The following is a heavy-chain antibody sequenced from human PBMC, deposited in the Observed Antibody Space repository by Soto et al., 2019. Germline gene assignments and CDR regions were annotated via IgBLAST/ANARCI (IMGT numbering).Heavy chain of an antibody. CDR1: GFTFSSYS. D-gene: IGHD3-10*01. J-gene: IGHJ4*02. V-gene: IGHV3-23*01. CDR2: FRTSGDGGTT. Sequence: GGSLRLSCAASGFTFSSYSMSWVRQAPGKGLEWVSGFRTSGDGGTTYYADSVKGRFTISRDNSKNMLFLQMNSLRAEDTAIYYCAKKVNSGPGSQYFDYWGQGTLVTVYS. CDR3: AKKVNSGPGSQYFDY.